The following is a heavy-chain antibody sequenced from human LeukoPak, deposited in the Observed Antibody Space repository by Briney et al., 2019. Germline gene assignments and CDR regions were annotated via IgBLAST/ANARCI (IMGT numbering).Heavy chain of an antibody. D-gene: IGHD4-23*01. J-gene: IGHJ4*02. CDR1: GFTFSTYP. CDR2: ISGSGANT. Sequence: GGSLRLSCAASGFTFSTYPMSWVRLAPGKGLEWVSGISGSGANTYYADSVKGRFTISRDNSMNTLYLQMNSLRDEDTAVFFCAKYPASGGYFDYWGQGTLVTVSS. V-gene: IGHV3-23*01. CDR3: AKYPASGGYFDY.